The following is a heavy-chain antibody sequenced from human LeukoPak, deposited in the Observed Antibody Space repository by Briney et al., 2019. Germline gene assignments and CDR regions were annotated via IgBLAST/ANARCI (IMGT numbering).Heavy chain of an antibody. J-gene: IGHJ4*02. D-gene: IGHD2-21*02. Sequence: GASVKVSCKASGYTFTSYYMHWVRQAPGQGLEWMGIINPSGGSTTYAQMFQGRVTMTRDTSTRTVYMELSSLRSEDTAAYYCAREGEVTVTDNLFYWGQETLVTVSS. V-gene: IGHV1-46*01. CDR2: INPSGGST. CDR1: GYTFTSYY. CDR3: AREGEVTVTDNLFY.